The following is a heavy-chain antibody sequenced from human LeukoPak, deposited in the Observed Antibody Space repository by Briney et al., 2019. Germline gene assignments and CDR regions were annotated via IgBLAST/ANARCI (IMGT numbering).Heavy chain of an antibody. Sequence: PGGSLRLSYAASGFTVSSNYMSWVRQAPGKGLEWVSVIYSGGSTYYADSVKGRFTISRDNSKNTLYLQMNSLRAEDTAVYYCARDATPYSSGGDYWGQGTLVTVSS. CDR3: ARDATPYSSGGDY. V-gene: IGHV3-66*01. CDR1: GFTVSSNY. J-gene: IGHJ4*02. D-gene: IGHD6-19*01. CDR2: IYSGGST.